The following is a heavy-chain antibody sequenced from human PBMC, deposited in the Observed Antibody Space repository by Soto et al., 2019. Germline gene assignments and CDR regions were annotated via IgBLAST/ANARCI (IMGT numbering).Heavy chain of an antibody. V-gene: IGHV3-21*01. CDR2: ITGSSGYI. J-gene: IGHJ4*02. CDR1: GFIFRSYT. D-gene: IGHD2-15*01. CDR3: ARGGYCTAGRCFLDY. Sequence: EVQLVESGGGLVKPGGSLRLSCAASGFIFRSYTMNWVRQAPGKGLEWVSSITGSSGYIYYADSMKGRFTISRDNAKNSLSLQMNSLRAEDTAVYFCARGGYCTAGRCFLDYWGQGSLVTVSS.